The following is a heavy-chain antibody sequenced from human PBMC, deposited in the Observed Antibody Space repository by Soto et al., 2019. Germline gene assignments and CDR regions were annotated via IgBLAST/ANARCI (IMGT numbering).Heavy chain of an antibody. D-gene: IGHD2-2*02. J-gene: IGHJ6*02. CDR2: IYPSDSYT. CDR3: ASYCSSTSCYTRCYYGMDV. Sequence: GESLKISCKGSGYSFTNYWIGWVRQMPGKGLEWMGIIYPSDSYTNYSPSFQGHVTISADKSISTAYLQWSSLKASDTAMYYCASYCSSTSCYTRCYYGMDVWGQGTTVTVSS. V-gene: IGHV5-10-1*01. CDR1: GYSFTNYW.